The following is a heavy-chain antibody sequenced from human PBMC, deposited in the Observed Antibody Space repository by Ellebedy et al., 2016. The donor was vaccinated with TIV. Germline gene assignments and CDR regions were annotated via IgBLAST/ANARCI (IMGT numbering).Heavy chain of an antibody. J-gene: IGHJ4*02. CDR1: GYTFINYW. D-gene: IGHD3-22*01. V-gene: IGHV5-51*01. Sequence: GESLKISXQASGYTFINYWIGWVRQMPGKGLEWMGIVYPGDSDVRYSPSFRGQVTLSADKSVSTAYLQWRSLKASDTAIYYCVRHDHDVEDDSSTYYLGDNWGQGTLVTVSS. CDR2: VYPGDSDV. CDR3: VRHDHDVEDDSSTYYLGDN.